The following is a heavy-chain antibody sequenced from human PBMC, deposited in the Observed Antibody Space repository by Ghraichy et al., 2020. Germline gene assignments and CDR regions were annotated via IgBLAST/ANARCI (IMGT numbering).Heavy chain of an antibody. D-gene: IGHD6-19*01. CDR3: SRGGGAGTPVLYHMDV. CDR1: GLMFSPNT. Sequence: GSLRLSCVASGLMFSPNTMNWVRQAPGKGLEWVSSISSSTRYIYYADSVKGRFTISRDNAQNSLYLQMNSLRAEDTAVYYCSRGGGAGTPVLYHMDVWGLGTTVTISS. V-gene: IGHV3-21*01. J-gene: IGHJ6*02. CDR2: ISSSTRYI.